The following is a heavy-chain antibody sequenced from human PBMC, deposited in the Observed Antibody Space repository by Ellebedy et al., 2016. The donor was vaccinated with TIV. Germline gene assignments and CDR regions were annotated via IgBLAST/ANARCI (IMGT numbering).Heavy chain of an antibody. CDR2: INPDSGGT. Sequence: ASVKVSCKASGYTFTANYLHWVRQAPGQGLEWMGWINPDSGGTNLAQKFQGRVTMTRDTSINTAYMQLIRLESDDTAVYYCARVLRATSGMDVWGQGTTVTVS. CDR3: ARVLRATSGMDV. CDR1: GYTFTANY. D-gene: IGHD4/OR15-4a*01. J-gene: IGHJ6*02. V-gene: IGHV1-2*02.